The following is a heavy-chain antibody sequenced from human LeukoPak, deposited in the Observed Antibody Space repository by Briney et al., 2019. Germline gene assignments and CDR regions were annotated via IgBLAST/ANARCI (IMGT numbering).Heavy chain of an antibody. CDR1: GFTFSSYS. V-gene: IGHV3-21*01. CDR2: ISSSSSYI. Sequence: PGGSLRLSCAASGFTFSSYSMNWVRQAPGKGLEWVSSISSSSSYIYYADSVKGQFTISRDNAKNSLYLQMNSLRAEDTAVYYCARVGILTGYGSFDYWGQGTLVTVSS. J-gene: IGHJ4*02. D-gene: IGHD3-9*01. CDR3: ARVGILTGYGSFDY.